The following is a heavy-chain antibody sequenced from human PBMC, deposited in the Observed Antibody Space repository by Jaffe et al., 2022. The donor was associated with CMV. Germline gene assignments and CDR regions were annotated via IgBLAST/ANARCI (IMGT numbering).Heavy chain of an antibody. CDR1: GGSFSGYY. V-gene: IGHV4-34*01. Sequence: QVQLQQWGAGLLKPSETLSLTCAVYGGSFSGYYWSWIRQPPGKGLEWIGEINHSGSTNYNPSLKSRVTISVDTSKNQFSLKLSSVTAADTAVYYCARTPLYDFWRPTGGLFDYWGQGTLVTVSS. CDR3: ARTPLYDFWRPTGGLFDY. D-gene: IGHD3-3*01. CDR2: INHSGST. J-gene: IGHJ4*02.